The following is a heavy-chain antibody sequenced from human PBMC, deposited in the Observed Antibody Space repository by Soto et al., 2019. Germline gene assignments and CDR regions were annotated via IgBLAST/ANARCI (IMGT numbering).Heavy chain of an antibody. J-gene: IGHJ6*02. CDR1: GFTFSSYG. CDR3: AKISSGYGMDV. Sequence: QVQLVESGGGVVQPGRSLRLSCAASGFTFSSYGMHWVRQAPGKGLEWVAVISYDGSNKYYADSVKGRFTISRDNSKNTLYLQMNSLRAEDTAVYYCAKISSGYGMDVWGQGTTATVSS. V-gene: IGHV3-30*18. D-gene: IGHD3-10*01. CDR2: ISYDGSNK.